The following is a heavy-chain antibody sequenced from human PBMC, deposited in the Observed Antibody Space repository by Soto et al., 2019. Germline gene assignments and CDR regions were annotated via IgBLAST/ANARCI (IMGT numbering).Heavy chain of an antibody. CDR1: GYTFTNYG. CDR3: ASDVFDVVVVAATDLDY. J-gene: IGHJ4*02. Sequence: ASVKVSCKASGYTFTNYGISWVRQAPGQGLEWMGWISAYNGDTNYAQKLQGRVTMTTDTSTSTAYMELRSLRSDDTAVYYCASDVFDVVVVAATDLDYWGQGTLVAVSS. CDR2: ISAYNGDT. V-gene: IGHV1-18*01. D-gene: IGHD2-15*01.